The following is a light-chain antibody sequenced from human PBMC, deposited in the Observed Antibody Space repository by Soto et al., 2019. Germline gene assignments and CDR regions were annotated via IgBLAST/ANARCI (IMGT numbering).Light chain of an antibody. Sequence: DIQMTQSPPSLSASVGDRVTITCRASQSISSWLAWYQQKPGKAPKLLIYDASSLESGVPSRFSGSGSGTEFTLTISSLQPDDFATYYCQQYNSYSTFGQGTKVDI. V-gene: IGKV1-5*01. CDR1: QSISSW. CDR2: DAS. CDR3: QQYNSYST. J-gene: IGKJ1*01.